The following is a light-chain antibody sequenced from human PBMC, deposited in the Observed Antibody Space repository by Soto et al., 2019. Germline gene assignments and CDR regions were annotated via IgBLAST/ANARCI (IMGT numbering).Light chain of an antibody. CDR1: QSFSNW. V-gene: IGKV1-5*01. Sequence: DIQMTQSPSTLSASVGDRVTITCRASQSFSNWLAWYQQMPGKAPKLLIYDVSSLESGVPSRFSGSGSGTEFTLTISGLQPDDSATYHCQQYNTYPLTFGGGTKVEIK. CDR2: DVS. CDR3: QQYNTYPLT. J-gene: IGKJ4*01.